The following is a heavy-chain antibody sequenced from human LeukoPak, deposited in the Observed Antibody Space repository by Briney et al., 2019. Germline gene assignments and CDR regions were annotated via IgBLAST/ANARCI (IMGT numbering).Heavy chain of an antibody. D-gene: IGHD3-10*01. CDR1: GFTFTSSA. J-gene: IGHJ6*03. V-gene: IGHV1-58*02. Sequence: SVTVSCKASGFTFTSSAMQWVRQARGQRLEWIGWIVVGSGNTNYAQKFQERVTITRDMSTSTAYMELSSLRSEDTAVYYCATAGSGSYYYYYMDVWGKGTTVTISS. CDR3: ATAGSGSYYYYYMDV. CDR2: IVVGSGNT.